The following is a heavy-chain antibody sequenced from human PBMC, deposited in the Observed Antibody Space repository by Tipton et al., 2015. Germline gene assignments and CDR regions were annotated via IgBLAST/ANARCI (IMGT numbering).Heavy chain of an antibody. CDR1: GGSVTSGSYY. D-gene: IGHD4-23*01. V-gene: IGHV4-61*01. Sequence: TLSLTCTVSGGSVTSGSYYWRWIRQPPGKGLEWIGYISYTDGAHYNPALKSRVTISVDTSKNQFSLTLNSVAAADTAVYYCARARGRHGGLFDSWGQGILVTVSS. J-gene: IGHJ4*02. CDR3: ARARGRHGGLFDS. CDR2: ISYTDGA.